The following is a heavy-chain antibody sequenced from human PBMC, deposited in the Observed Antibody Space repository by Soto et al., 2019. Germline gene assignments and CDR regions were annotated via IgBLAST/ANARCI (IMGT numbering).Heavy chain of an antibody. CDR3: ARANDYSNCVHCDY. CDR2: ISYDGSNK. Sequence: GGSLRLSCAASGFTFSSYAMHWVRQAPGKGLEWVAVISYDGSNKYYADSVKGRFTITRDTSKNTLYLQMNSLRAEDTAVYYCARANDYSNCVHCDYWGQGTLVTVSS. CDR1: GFTFSSYA. V-gene: IGHV3-30*04. D-gene: IGHD4-4*01. J-gene: IGHJ4*02.